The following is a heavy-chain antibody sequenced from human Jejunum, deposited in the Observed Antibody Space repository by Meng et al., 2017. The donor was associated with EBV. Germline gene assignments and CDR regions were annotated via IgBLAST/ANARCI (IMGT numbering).Heavy chain of an antibody. CDR1: GYTFTGYF. J-gene: IGHJ4*02. V-gene: IGHV1-2*06. Sequence: QGHLVQSGAEVKQPGASVRVSCKASGYTFTGYFIHWVRQAPGQGLEWMGRINPNSGGTSYTQKFQGRVAMTRDTSITTAYMELSRLGSDDTAVYYCARDYSDSSRQGYWGQGTLVTVSS. CDR2: INPNSGGT. D-gene: IGHD3-22*01. CDR3: ARDYSDSSRQGY.